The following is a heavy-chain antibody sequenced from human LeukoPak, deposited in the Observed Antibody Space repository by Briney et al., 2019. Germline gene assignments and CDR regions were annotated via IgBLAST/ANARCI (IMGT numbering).Heavy chain of an antibody. CDR3: ATDCSGNRCYSL. CDR2: ISGDGRST. Sequence: PGGSLRLSCAVSGFSFNEYAMNWVRHAPGKGLEWVSFISGDGRSTYYADSVKGRFTISRDNSRNSLYLQMNSLRLGDTALYYCATDCSGNRCYSLWGPGTLVTVSS. J-gene: IGHJ4*02. V-gene: IGHV3-43*02. D-gene: IGHD2-2*01. CDR1: GFSFNEYA.